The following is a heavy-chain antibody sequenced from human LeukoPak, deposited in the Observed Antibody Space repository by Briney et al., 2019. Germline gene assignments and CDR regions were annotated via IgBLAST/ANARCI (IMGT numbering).Heavy chain of an antibody. D-gene: IGHD3-10*01. V-gene: IGHV3-7*01. CDR2: IKQDGSEK. CDR3: ARQARGHGLLWFGELFRGAIDY. J-gene: IGHJ4*02. Sequence: GGSLRLSCAASGFTFNKSWMSWVRQAPGKGLEWVANIKQDGSEKYYVDSVKGRFTISRDNAKNSLYLQMNSLRAEDTAVYYCARQARGHGLLWFGELFRGAIDYWGQGTLVTVSS. CDR1: GFTFNKSW.